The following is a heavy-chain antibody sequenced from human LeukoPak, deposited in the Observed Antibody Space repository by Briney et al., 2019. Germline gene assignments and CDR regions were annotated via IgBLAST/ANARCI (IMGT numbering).Heavy chain of an antibody. CDR2: ISASGGST. V-gene: IGHV3-23*01. D-gene: IGHD4-11*01. CDR1: GFTFSSYV. CDR3: AKDPRMTTLDY. Sequence: GGSLRLSCAASGFTFSSYVMSWVRQAPGKGLEWVSAISASGGSTYYADSVKGRFTISRDNSKNTLYLQMHSRRAEDTAVYYCAKDPRMTTLDYWGQGTLVTVSS. J-gene: IGHJ4*02.